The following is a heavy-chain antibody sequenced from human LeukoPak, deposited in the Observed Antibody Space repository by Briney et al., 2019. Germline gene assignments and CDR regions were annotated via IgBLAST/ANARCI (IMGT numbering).Heavy chain of an antibody. CDR1: GFTFSDYY. CDR2: ISSSGSTI. J-gene: IGHJ4*02. V-gene: IGHV3-11*01. CDR3: ARDLSPLLEGVTGTQRDY. D-gene: IGHD1-20*01. Sequence: GGSLRLSCAASGFTFSDYYMSWIRQAPGKGLEWVSYISSSGSTIYYADSVKGRFTISRDNAKNSLYLQMNSLRAEDTAVYYCARDLSPLLEGVTGTQRDYWGQGTLVTVSS.